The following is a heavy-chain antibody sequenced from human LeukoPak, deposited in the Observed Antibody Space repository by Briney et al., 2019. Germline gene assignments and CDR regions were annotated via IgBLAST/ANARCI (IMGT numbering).Heavy chain of an antibody. CDR3: ASRVAGTHDY. Sequence: SETLSLTCTVSGGSISSSSYYWGWIRQPPGKGLEWIGTISYSGITYYNPSLKSRVTISVDTSKNQFSLKLSSVTAADTAVYYCASRVAGTHDYWGQGTLVTVSS. CDR2: ISYSGIT. CDR1: GGSISSSSYY. J-gene: IGHJ4*02. D-gene: IGHD6-19*01. V-gene: IGHV4-39*07.